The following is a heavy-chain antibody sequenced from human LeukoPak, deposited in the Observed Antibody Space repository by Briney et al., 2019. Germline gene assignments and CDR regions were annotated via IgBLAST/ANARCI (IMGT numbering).Heavy chain of an antibody. D-gene: IGHD2-2*01. V-gene: IGHV3-66*01. CDR3: AKGYCSSTSCRLFDY. J-gene: IGHJ4*02. Sequence: GGSLRLSCAASGFTFSSNYMSWVRQAPGKGLEWVSVIYSCGSTYYADSVKGRFTISRDNSKNTLYLQMNSLRAEDTAVYYCAKGYCSSTSCRLFDYWGQGTLVTVSS. CDR2: IYSCGST. CDR1: GFTFSSNY.